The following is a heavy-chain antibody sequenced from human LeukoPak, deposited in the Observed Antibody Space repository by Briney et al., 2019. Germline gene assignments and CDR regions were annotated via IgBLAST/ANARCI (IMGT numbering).Heavy chain of an antibody. CDR3: ARSGHGSSWYGGPVEVGY. J-gene: IGHJ4*02. V-gene: IGHV5-51*01. CDR2: IYPGDSDA. CDR1: GYSFTSYW. Sequence: GESLKISCQGSGYSFTSYWIGWVRQMPGKGLEWMGIIYPGDSDARYSPSFQGQVTISADKSISTAYLQWSSLKASDTAMYYCARSGHGSSWYGGPVEVGYWGQGTLVTVSS. D-gene: IGHD6-13*01.